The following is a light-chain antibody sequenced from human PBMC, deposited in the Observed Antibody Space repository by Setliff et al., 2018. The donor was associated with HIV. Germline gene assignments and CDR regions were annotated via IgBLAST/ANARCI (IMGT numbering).Light chain of an antibody. CDR1: SSDVGGYNY. V-gene: IGLV2-14*03. J-gene: IGLJ1*01. CDR2: DVS. Sequence: QSVLTQPASVSGSPGQSFTISCTGTSSDVGGYNYVSWYQQHPGKAPKLMIYDVSNRPSGVSNRFSGSKSGNTASLTISGLQADDEADYYCNSYTSNNTYVFGTGTKVTVL. CDR3: NSYTSNNTYV.